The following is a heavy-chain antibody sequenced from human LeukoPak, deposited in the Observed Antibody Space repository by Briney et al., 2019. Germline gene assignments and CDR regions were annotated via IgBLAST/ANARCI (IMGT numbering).Heavy chain of an antibody. Sequence: PGGSLRLSCAASGFTFSSYAMSWVRQAPGKGLEWVSAISGSGGSTYYADSVKGRFTISRVNSKNTLYLQMNSLRAEDTAVYYCTKGTISHRGANYYYYYYMDVWGKGTTVTVSS. CDR1: GFTFSSYA. J-gene: IGHJ6*03. V-gene: IGHV3-23*01. D-gene: IGHD1-14*01. CDR3: TKGTISHRGANYYYYYYMDV. CDR2: ISGSGGST.